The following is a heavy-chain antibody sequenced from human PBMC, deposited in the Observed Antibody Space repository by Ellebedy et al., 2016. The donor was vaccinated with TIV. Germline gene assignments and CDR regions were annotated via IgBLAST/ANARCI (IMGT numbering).Heavy chain of an antibody. CDR2: IDSDGSDP. V-gene: IGHV3-74*01. CDR1: GFTLSTYW. D-gene: IGHD5-24*01. J-gene: IGHJ4*02. Sequence: GESLKISCAASGFTLSTYWMHWVRQAPGKGLVWVSRIDSDGSDPRYADSVKGRFTISRDNAKNTLYLQMNSLRAEDTAVYYCARATKDRDGYTSIDYWGQGTLVTVSS. CDR3: ARATKDRDGYTSIDY.